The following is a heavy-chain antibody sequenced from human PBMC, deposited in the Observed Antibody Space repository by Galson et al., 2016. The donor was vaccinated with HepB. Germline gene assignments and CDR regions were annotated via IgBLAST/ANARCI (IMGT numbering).Heavy chain of an antibody. J-gene: IGHJ3*02. V-gene: IGHV4-4*02. D-gene: IGHD2-8*02. CDR2: IYHSGDT. Sequence: ETLSLTCTVSGSSISSTTNWWSWVRQSPGQGLEWIGEIYHSGDTNYNPSLKSRATISVDTSRNQFSLSLSSVTAADTAVYYCARDCTGGTCKFAGYDAFDIWGQGTTVTVSS. CDR1: GSSISSTTNW. CDR3: ARDCTGGTCKFAGYDAFDI.